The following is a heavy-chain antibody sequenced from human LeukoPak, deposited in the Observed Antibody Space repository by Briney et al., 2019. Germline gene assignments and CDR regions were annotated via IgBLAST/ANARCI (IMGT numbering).Heavy chain of an antibody. D-gene: IGHD1-26*01. CDR3: VRLGGATGQYFYH. V-gene: IGHV3-53*01. Sequence: PGGSLRRSSSASGFSISSNYISWGRQTPGKGLQWGSVIYSGGNTYYADSVKGRFTISRDNSKNTLHLQMNSPRAEDTAVYYCVRLGGATGQYFYHWGRGTRVTVSS. J-gene: IGHJ1*01. CDR1: GFSISSNY. CDR2: IYSGGNT.